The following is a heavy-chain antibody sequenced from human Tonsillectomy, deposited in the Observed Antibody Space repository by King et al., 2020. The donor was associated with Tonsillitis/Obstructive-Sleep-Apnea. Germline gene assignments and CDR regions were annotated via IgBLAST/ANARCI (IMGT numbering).Heavy chain of an antibody. V-gene: IGHV3-33*01. CDR3: ARDSDDTGHRFDY. CDR2: IWYDGSDK. Sequence: VQLVESGGGVVQPGRSLRLSCAASGFAFNSHVMHWVRQAPGKGLEWVAGIWYDGSDKYYADSVKGRFTISRDNSKNTVFLQMNSLRAEDTAIYYCARDSDDTGHRFDYWGQGTLVTVSS. J-gene: IGHJ4*02. D-gene: IGHD3-22*01. CDR1: GFAFNSHV.